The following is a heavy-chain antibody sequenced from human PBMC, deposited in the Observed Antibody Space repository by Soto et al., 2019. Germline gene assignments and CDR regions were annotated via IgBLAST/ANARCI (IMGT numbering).Heavy chain of an antibody. CDR2: ISTDGTT. CDR1: GFTFSGYE. V-gene: IGHV3-48*03. CDR3: ARGARSCGDGNCYTPFDY. J-gene: IGHJ4*02. Sequence: EVHMVESGGGLVQPGGSLRLSCAASGFTFSGYEMNWVRQAPGKGLDWVSYISTDGTTYYADSVKGRFTISRDNARNSVFLQMNSLRDADTAVYYCARGARSCGDGNCYTPFDYWGQGTLGTVSS. D-gene: IGHD2-15*01.